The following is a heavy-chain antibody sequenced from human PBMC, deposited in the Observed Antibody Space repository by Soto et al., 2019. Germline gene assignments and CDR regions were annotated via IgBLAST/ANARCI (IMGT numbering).Heavy chain of an antibody. V-gene: IGHV1-8*01. CDR1: GYTFTSYD. D-gene: IGHD6-6*01. J-gene: IGHJ6*03. CDR3: EGGSQYSSSLRYYYYMDV. CDR2: MNPNSGNT. Sequence: QVQLVQSGAEVKKPGASVKVSCKASGYTFTSYDINWVRHATGQGLEWMGWMNPNSGNTGYAQKFQGRVTMTRNISISTAYMELSSLRSEDTAVYYCEGGSQYSSSLRYYYYMDVWGKGTTVTVSS.